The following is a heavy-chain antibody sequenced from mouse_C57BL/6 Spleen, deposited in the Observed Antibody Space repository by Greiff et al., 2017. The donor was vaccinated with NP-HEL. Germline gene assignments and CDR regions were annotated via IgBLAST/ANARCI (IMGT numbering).Heavy chain of an antibody. CDR3: ARFYDYDEDYFDY. Sequence: EVKLQESGPGLVKPSQSLSLTCSVTGYSITSGYYWNWIRQFPGNKLEWMGYISYDGSNNYNPSLKNRISITSDTSKNQFFLKLNSVTTEDTATYYCARFYDYDEDYFDYWGQSTTLTVSS. J-gene: IGHJ2*01. CDR1: GYSITSGYY. V-gene: IGHV3-6*01. CDR2: ISYDGSN. D-gene: IGHD2-4*01.